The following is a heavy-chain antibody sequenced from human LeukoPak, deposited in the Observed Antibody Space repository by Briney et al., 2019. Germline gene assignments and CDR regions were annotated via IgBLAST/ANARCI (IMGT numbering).Heavy chain of an antibody. J-gene: IGHJ3*02. Sequence: WASVKVSCKALGYSFETSSLTWVRQAPGQRPEWMGWISPTNGNTYYAQGLQGRVSMTTDTSTGTAYMELRSLRSDDTAVYYCARVRHSHNWWGALDIWRQGTMVAVS. CDR1: GYSFETSS. V-gene: IGHV1-18*01. CDR2: ISPTNGNT. D-gene: IGHD1-1*01. CDR3: ARVRHSHNWWGALDI.